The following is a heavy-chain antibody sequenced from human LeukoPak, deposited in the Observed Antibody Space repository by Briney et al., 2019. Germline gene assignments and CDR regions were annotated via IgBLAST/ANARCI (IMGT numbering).Heavy chain of an antibody. CDR3: ARGPAADTAY. J-gene: IGHJ4*02. CDR2: ISYSGST. Sequence: SETLSLACTVSGVSISSYYWSWIRQPPGKGLEWIGYISYSGSTNCNPSLKSRVTMSADTSKNQFSLELSSVTAADTAMYYCARGPAADTAYWGQGTLVTVSS. V-gene: IGHV4-59*01. D-gene: IGHD2-2*01. CDR1: GVSISSYY.